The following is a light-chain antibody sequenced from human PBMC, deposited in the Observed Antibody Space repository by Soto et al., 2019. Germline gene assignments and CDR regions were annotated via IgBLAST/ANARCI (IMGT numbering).Light chain of an antibody. Sequence: QSALTLPASVSRSPGQSITISCTGSCGVAGSYNLVSRYQQHPGKAPIFLIYEDTKRPSGVSNRYSGSKSGNTPSLTISGLQAPDEADYYCCSYVGRSSWVFGVGTK. CDR3: CSYVGRSSWV. CDR1: CGVAGSYNL. J-gene: IGLJ3*02. V-gene: IGLV2-23*01. CDR2: EDT.